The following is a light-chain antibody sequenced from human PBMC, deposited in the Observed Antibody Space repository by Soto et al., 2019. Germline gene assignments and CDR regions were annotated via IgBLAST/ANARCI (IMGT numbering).Light chain of an antibody. Sequence: EMTRKQCLATRSVSAGEGATRSSRASQSVSTNLAWYQQKPGQPPRLLIYGASTRATGVPARISGSGSGTEFTLTISSLQSEDFAVYYCQQYNSWPPLTFGGGSKVDI. V-gene: IGKV3-15*01. CDR3: QQYNSWPPLT. CDR2: GAS. CDR1: QSVSTN. J-gene: IGKJ4*01.